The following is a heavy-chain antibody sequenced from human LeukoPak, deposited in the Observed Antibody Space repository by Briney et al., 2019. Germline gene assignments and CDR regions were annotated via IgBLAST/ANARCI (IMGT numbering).Heavy chain of an antibody. V-gene: IGHV3-33*01. Sequence: GRPLRLSCAASGFAFSFYGMHWVRQAPGKGLEWVAVVWYDGSKKYYADSVKGRFTISRDNSKNTVYLQMNSLRVEDTAVYYCAGEEDLRELRGGREFFQYWGQGTLVTVSS. CDR3: AGEEDLRELRGGREFFQY. CDR1: GFAFSFYG. D-gene: IGHD3-10*01. CDR2: VWYDGSKK. J-gene: IGHJ1*01.